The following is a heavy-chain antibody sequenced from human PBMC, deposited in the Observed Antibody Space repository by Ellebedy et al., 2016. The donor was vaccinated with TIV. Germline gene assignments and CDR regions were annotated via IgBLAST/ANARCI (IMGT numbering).Heavy chain of an antibody. CDR2: ISAYNGNT. V-gene: IGHV1-18*04. D-gene: IGHD6-6*01. CDR3: ARGMRQLGSTRMDV. J-gene: IGHJ6*02. CDR1: GYTFTSYG. Sequence: ASVKVSCKASGYTFTSYGISWVRQAPGQGLEWMGWISAYNGNTNYAQKLQGRVTMTTDTSTSTAYMDLRSLRSDDTAVYYCARGMRQLGSTRMDVWGQGTTVTVSS.